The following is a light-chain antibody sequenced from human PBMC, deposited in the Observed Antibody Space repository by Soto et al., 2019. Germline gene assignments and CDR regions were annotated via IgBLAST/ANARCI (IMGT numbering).Light chain of an antibody. V-gene: IGLV1-51*01. CDR2: DNN. Sequence: QSVLTQPPSVSAAPGQKVTISCSGSSSNIGNNYVSWYQQLPGTAPKLLIYDNNKRPSGIPDRFSGSKSGTSATLGITGLQTGDEADYYCGTWDSSLSGAVFGGGTQLT. J-gene: IGLJ7*01. CDR1: SSNIGNNY. CDR3: GTWDSSLSGAV.